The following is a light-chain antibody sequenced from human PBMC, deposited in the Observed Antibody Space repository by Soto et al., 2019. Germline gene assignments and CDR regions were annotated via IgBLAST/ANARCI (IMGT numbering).Light chain of an antibody. CDR2: ATS. V-gene: IGKV3-20*01. CDR1: QSLSSSQ. J-gene: IGKJ1*01. Sequence: EVVLTQSPGPLSLSPGERATLSCRASQSLSSSQLAWYQQKPGQAPRPLIYATSSRVTGIPDRFSGSGSGTDFTLTISRLEPEDFAMYYCQQYDYSPRTFGQGTKVEVK. CDR3: QQYDYSPRT.